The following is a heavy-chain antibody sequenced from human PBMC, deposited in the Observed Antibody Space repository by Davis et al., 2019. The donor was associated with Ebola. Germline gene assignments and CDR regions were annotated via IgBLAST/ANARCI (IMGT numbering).Heavy chain of an antibody. CDR1: GFTFTDYT. CDR2: INPRSTTL. J-gene: IGHJ4*02. V-gene: IGHV3-48*02. CDR3: ARTLLINWKYDPFDH. D-gene: IGHD1-7*01. Sequence: GGSLRLSCAASGFTFTDYTINWVRQAPGKGLEWIAYINPRSTTLYYADSVKGRFTISRDNAQNSVYLQMNTLRDEDTAVYYCARTLLINWKYDPFDHWGQGTLVAVSS.